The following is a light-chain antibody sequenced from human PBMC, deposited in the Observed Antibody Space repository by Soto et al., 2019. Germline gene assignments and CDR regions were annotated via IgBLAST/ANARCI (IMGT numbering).Light chain of an antibody. V-gene: IGKV3-20*01. CDR3: QQYVASPPSWT. CDR1: QSVSSGY. Sequence: EIVLTQSPGTLSLSPGERATLSCRSSQSVSSGYLAWYQQKPGQAPRPLIFRAFNRATGIPDRFSGSGSGTDFTLTISRLEPEDFAVYYCQQYVASPPSWTFGQGTKVEIK. CDR2: RAF. J-gene: IGKJ1*01.